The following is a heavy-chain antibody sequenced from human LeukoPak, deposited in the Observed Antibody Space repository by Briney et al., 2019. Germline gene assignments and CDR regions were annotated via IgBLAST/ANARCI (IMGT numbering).Heavy chain of an antibody. CDR3: ASSLRSMAIFDY. CDR1: GYTFTSYG. Sequence: EASVKVSCKASGYTFTSYGISWLRQAPGQGLEWMGWISAYNGNTNYAQKLQGRVTMTTDTSTSTAYMELRSLRSDDTAVYYCASSLRSMAIFDYWGQGTLVTVSS. CDR2: ISAYNGNT. V-gene: IGHV1-18*01. D-gene: IGHD5-24*01. J-gene: IGHJ4*02.